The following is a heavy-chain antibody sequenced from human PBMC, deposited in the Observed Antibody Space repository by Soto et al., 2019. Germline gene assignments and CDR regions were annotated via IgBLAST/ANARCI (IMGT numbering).Heavy chain of an antibody. Sequence: QLKLQESGPGLVKPSETLSLTCVVSGVSISGSDYYWAWIRQSPGQGLEWIGSTYYTGSTDYNPSRSSRVTRSVDTSKNQLCLTLSSVTAADAAVYFCARPDRLGTILYSSSWFFEFWGQGTLVAVSS. CDR2: TYYTGST. CDR3: ARPDRLGTILYSSSWFFEF. J-gene: IGHJ4*02. D-gene: IGHD6-13*01. V-gene: IGHV4-39*01. CDR1: GVSISGSDYY.